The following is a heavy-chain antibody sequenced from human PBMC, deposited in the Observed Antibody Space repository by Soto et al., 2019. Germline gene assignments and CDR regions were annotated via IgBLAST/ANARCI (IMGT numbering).Heavy chain of an antibody. CDR1: GFTFTNAW. CDR3: ATEFLGVVPSVTSDNY. CDR2: IKKITEGGTT. J-gene: IGHJ4*02. D-gene: IGHD2-21*01. V-gene: IGHV3-15*01. Sequence: VQLVESGGGLVKPGSSLRLSCAASGFTFTNAWMNWVRQSPGKGLEWVGRIKKITEGGTTNYSAPVKGRFTISRDDSRSTVYLQMNSLKIEDTGVYYCATEFLGVVPSVTSDNYWGRGTLVTVSS.